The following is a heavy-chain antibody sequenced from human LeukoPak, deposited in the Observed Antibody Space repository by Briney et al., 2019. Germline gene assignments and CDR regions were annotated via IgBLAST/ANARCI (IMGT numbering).Heavy chain of an antibody. CDR1: GGSFSGYY. CDR2: INHSGST. CDR3: ARGKAVAGTTFAFDY. J-gene: IGHJ4*02. V-gene: IGHV4-34*01. D-gene: IGHD6-19*01. Sequence: PSETLSLTCAVYGGSFSGYYWSWIRQPPGKGLEWIGEINHSGSTNYNPSLKSRVTISVDTSKNQFSLKLSSVTAADTAVCYCARGKAVAGTTFAFDYWGQGTLVTVSS.